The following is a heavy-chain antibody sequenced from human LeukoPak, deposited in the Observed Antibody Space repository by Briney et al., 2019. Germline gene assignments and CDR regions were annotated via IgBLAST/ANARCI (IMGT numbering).Heavy chain of an antibody. V-gene: IGHV4-34*01. CDR3: ARGSVVTAI. J-gene: IGHJ4*02. D-gene: IGHD2-21*02. Sequence: PSETLSLTCAVYGGSFSGYYWSWIHQPPGKGLEWIGEINHSGSTNYNPSLKSRVTISVDTSKNQFSLKLSSVTAADTAVYYCARGSVVTAIWGQGTLVTVSS. CDR2: INHSGST. CDR1: GGSFSGYY.